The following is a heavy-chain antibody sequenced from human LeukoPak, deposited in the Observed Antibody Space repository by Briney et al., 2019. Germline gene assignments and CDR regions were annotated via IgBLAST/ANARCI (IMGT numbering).Heavy chain of an antibody. CDR3: ASSNYYGSGSLNFDY. V-gene: IGHV3-53*01. CDR2: IYSGGST. CDR1: GFTVSSNY. J-gene: IGHJ4*02. D-gene: IGHD3-10*01. Sequence: PGGSLRLSCAASGFTVSSNYMSWVRQAPGKGLEWVSVIYSGGSTYHADSVKGRFTISRDNSKNTLYLQMNSLRAEDTAVYYCASSNYYGSGSLNFDYWGQGTLVTVSS.